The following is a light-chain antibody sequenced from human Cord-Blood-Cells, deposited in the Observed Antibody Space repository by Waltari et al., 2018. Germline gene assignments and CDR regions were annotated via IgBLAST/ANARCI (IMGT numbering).Light chain of an antibody. V-gene: IGKV1-13*02. CDR2: AAS. J-gene: IGKJ1*01. Sequence: AIQLTQSPSSLSASVGYRVTITCRASQGISSALAWYQQKPGKAPELLIYAASTLQSGVPSRFSGSGSGTDFTLTISCLQSEDFATYYCQQYYSFPWTFGQGTKVEIK. CDR1: QGISSA. CDR3: QQYYSFPWT.